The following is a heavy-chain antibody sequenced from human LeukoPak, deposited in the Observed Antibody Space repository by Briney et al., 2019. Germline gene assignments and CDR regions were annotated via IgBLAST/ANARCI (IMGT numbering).Heavy chain of an antibody. CDR2: ISSSGNTI. CDR3: ARDQVDNWNAPDV. Sequence: GGSLRLSCAASGFTFSNYEMNWVRQAPGKGLEWVSYISSSGNTIYYADSVKGRFTISRDNAKNTLYLQMDSLRAEDTAVYYCARDQVDNWNAPDVWGKGTTVTISS. V-gene: IGHV3-48*03. CDR1: GFTFSNYE. D-gene: IGHD1-1*01. J-gene: IGHJ6*04.